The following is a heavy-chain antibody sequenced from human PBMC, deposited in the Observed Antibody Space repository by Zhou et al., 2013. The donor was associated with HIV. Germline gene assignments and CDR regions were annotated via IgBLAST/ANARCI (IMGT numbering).Heavy chain of an antibody. Sequence: QVQLQQWGAGLLKPSETLSLTCAVYAGSFSGYYWSWIRQPPGKGLEWIGEINHSGSTSYNPSLKSRVTISVDTSKNQFSLKLSSVTAADTAVYYCARGGDYYSYGMDVWGQGDHGSPVSS. CDR3: ARGGDYYSYGMDV. V-gene: IGHV4-34*01. CDR2: INHSGST. D-gene: IGHD3-16*01. J-gene: IGHJ6*02. CDR1: AGSFSGYY.